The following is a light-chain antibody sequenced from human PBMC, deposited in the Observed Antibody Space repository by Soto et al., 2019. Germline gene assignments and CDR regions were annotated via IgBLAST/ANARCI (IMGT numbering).Light chain of an antibody. J-gene: IGLJ1*01. CDR3: CSYAGGSTYV. CDR2: EVN. V-gene: IGLV2-23*02. CDR1: SSDVGSYNL. Sequence: QSVLTQPASVSGSPGQSITISCTGTSSDVGSYNLVSWYQQYPGKAPKLMIYEVNKRPSGVSNRLSGSKSGNTASLTISGLQAGDEADYYCCSYAGGSTYVFGTGTKVTVL.